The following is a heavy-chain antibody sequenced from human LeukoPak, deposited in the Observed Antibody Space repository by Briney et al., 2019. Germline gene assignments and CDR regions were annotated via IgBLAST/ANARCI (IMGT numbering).Heavy chain of an antibody. J-gene: IGHJ5*02. Sequence: AASVKVSCKASGYTFTGYYMHWVRQAPGQGLEWMGWINPNSGGTNYAQKFQGRVTMTRDTSISTAYMELSRLRSDDTAVYYCARDSNHRNWFDPWGQGTLVTVSS. CDR2: INPNSGGT. D-gene: IGHD1-14*01. V-gene: IGHV1-2*02. CDR1: GYTFTGYY. CDR3: ARDSNHRNWFDP.